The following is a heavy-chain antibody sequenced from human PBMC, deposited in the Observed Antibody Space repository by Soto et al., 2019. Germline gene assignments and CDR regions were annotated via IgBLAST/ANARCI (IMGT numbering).Heavy chain of an antibody. CDR2: INHSGST. D-gene: IGHD2-2*01. CDR3: ARGPCSSTSCYFDY. V-gene: IGHV4-34*01. J-gene: IGHJ4*02. Sequence: QVQLQQWGAGLLKPSETLSLTCAVYGGSFSGYYWSWIRQPPGKGLEWIGEINHSGSTNYNPSLKSRVTISVDTSKNQFSLKLSSVTAADTAVYYCARGPCSSTSCYFDYWGQGTLVTVSS. CDR1: GGSFSGYY.